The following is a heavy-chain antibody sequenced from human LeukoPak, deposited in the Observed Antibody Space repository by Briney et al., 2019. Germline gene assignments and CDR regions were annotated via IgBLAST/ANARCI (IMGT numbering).Heavy chain of an antibody. J-gene: IGHJ2*01. CDR2: IIPMVGIA. D-gene: IGHD6-19*01. V-gene: IGHV1-69*04. CDR3: ARDWDSSGWYVWYFDL. CDR1: GGTFSSYA. Sequence: GASVKVSCKASGGTFSSYAISWVRQAPGQGLEWMGRIIPMVGIANYAQKLQGRVTITADKSTSTAYMELSSLRSEDTAVYYCARDWDSSGWYVWYFDLWGRGTLVTVSS.